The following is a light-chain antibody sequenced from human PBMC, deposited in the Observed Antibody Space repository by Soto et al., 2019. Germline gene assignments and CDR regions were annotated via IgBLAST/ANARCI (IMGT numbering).Light chain of an antibody. CDR3: QTWDTGTWV. J-gene: IGLJ3*02. CDR1: SGHSSYA. V-gene: IGLV4-69*01. CDR2: LNSDGSH. Sequence: QPVLTQSPSASASLGASVKLTCTLSSGHSSYAIAWHQQQPEKGPRFLMKLNSDGSHTKGDGIPDRFSGSSSGTGRYLTISSLQSDDEADYYCQTWDTGTWVFGGGTKLTVL.